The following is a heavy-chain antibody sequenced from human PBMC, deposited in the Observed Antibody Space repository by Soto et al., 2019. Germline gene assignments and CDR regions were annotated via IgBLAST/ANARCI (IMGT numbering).Heavy chain of an antibody. CDR3: AKTASFTIRDGFDH. CDR1: GFTFSSYA. D-gene: IGHD3-10*01. J-gene: IGHJ4*02. V-gene: IGHV3-23*01. CDR2: ISGSGSNP. Sequence: EVQVLESGGGLVQPGGSLRLSCAASGFTFSSYAMSWVRQAPGQGLEWVSAISGSGSNPYYADSVKGRFTISRDNSKNALSLQMNSLRAEDTALYYLAKTASFTIRDGFDHWGQGTLVTVSA.